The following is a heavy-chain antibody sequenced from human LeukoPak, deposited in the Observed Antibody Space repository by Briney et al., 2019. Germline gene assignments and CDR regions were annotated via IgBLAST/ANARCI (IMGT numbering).Heavy chain of an antibody. J-gene: IGHJ4*02. CDR3: ANSDYYDSSGYPYYFDY. Sequence: GGSLRLSCAASGFTFSSYAMSWVRQAPGKGLEWVSAISGSGGSTYYADSVKGRFTISRDNSKNTLYLQMNGLRAEDTAVYYCANSDYYDSSGYPYYFDYWGQGTLVTVSS. CDR1: GFTFSSYA. V-gene: IGHV3-23*01. CDR2: ISGSGGST. D-gene: IGHD3-22*01.